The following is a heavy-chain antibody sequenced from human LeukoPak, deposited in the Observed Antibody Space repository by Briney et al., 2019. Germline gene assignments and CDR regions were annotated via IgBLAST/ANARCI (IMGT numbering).Heavy chain of an antibody. Sequence: GGSLRLSCAASGFTVSSNYMGWVRQAPGKGLEWVSVIYSARTTHYADSVKGRFTISRDNSKNTLYLQMNSLRAEDTAVYYCARHGGVGDFDYWGQGTLVTVSS. CDR2: IYSARTT. V-gene: IGHV3-66*02. J-gene: IGHJ4*02. CDR3: ARHGGVGDFDY. D-gene: IGHD2-15*01. CDR1: GFTVSSNY.